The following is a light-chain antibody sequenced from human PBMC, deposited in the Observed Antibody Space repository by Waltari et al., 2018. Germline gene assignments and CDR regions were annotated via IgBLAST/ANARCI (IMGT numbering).Light chain of an antibody. V-gene: IGKV2-28*01. CDR1: QSLLHSNGYKY. J-gene: IGKJ1*01. CDR3: MQALQTPWT. CDR2: LGS. Sequence: IVMTQSPLSLPVIPGEPASISCSSSQSLLHSNGYKYLDWYLQTPGQSPQLLIYLGSNRASGVPDRFSGSGSGTDFTLKISRVEAEDVGVYYCMQALQTPWTFGQGTKVEIK.